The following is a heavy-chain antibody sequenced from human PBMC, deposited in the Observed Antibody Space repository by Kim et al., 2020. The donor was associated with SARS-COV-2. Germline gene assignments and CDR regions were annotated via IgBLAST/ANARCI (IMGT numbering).Heavy chain of an antibody. CDR2: ISSSSSYI. CDR1: GFTFSSYS. D-gene: IGHD6-13*01. V-gene: IGHV3-21*01. CDR3: VWEYSSSWGGAKVDY. J-gene: IGHJ4*02. Sequence: GGSLRLSCAASGFTFSSYSMNWVRQAPGKGLEWVSSISSSSSYIYYADSVKGRFTISRDNAKNSLYLQMNSLRAEDTAVYYCVWEYSSSWGGAKVDYWGQGTLVTVSS.